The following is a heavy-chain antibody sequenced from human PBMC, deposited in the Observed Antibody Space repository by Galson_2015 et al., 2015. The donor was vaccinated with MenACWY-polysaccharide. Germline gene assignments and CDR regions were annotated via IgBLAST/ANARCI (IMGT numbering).Heavy chain of an antibody. CDR3: ARGHYGLDV. CDR2: IGKSGDSI. Sequence: SLRLSCAASGFSLGAWYMSWLRQAPGKGLEWLSYIGKSGDSIYYGDSVKGRFTISRDNARNSVYLQLNSLEAEDTAIYYCARGHYGLDVWGQGTTVTVSS. CDR1: GFSLGAWY. J-gene: IGHJ6*02. V-gene: IGHV3-11*01.